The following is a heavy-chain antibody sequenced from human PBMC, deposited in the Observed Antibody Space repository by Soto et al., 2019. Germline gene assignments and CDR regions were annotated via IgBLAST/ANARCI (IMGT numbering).Heavy chain of an antibody. CDR1: VFPLHTIAFA. V-gene: IGHV2-5*01. CDR2: IYWNADK. Sequence: ASGPPLVNPTQTLTLTYSFSVFPLHTIAFAVRWIRKPPGKALEWLGFIYWNADKHYSLSMKSRLTITKDSSKNQVAITMTKIDPVDTATYYCAHRRSYHHGMDVWGQGTTVSVSS. CDR3: AHRRSYHHGMDV. J-gene: IGHJ6*02.